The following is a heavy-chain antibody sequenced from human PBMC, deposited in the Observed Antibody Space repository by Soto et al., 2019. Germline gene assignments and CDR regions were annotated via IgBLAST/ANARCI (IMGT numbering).Heavy chain of an antibody. D-gene: IGHD3-22*01. CDR1: GFTFSSYW. CDR2: IKQDETEK. Sequence: GGSLRLSCAASGFTFSSYWMDWVRQAPGRGLEWVADIKQDETEKYYVDSVKGRFTISRDNAKNSLYLQMDSLRAEDTAVYYCARGDYFDRRFDYWGQGTLVTVSS. V-gene: IGHV3-7*03. J-gene: IGHJ4*02. CDR3: ARGDYFDRRFDY.